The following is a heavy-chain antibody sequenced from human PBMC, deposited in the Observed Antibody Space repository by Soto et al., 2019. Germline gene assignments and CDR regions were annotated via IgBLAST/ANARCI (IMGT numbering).Heavy chain of an antibody. D-gene: IGHD3-16*01. CDR3: ARHGGYYFDY. J-gene: IGHJ4*02. CDR1: SGSFSGYY. CDR2: LYQGLSI. V-gene: IGHV4-34*01. Sequence: QVQLQQWGAGLLKPSETLSLTCAVYSGSFSGYYWSWIRQPPGKGLEWIGELYQGLSIIYNPSLESRVTISGDSSKNQFSLNLRSVTAADTAVYYCARHGGYYFDYWGQGTLVTVSS.